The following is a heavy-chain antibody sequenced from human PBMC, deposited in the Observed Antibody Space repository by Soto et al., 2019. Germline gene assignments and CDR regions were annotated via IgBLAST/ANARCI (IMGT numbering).Heavy chain of an antibody. CDR3: ARVGATVTSQALGFDH. CDR2: LYYTGGT. J-gene: IGHJ4*02. D-gene: IGHD4-17*01. CDR1: GGSISSHY. V-gene: IGHV4-59*11. Sequence: SETLSLTCTVSGGSISSHYWSWVRQPPGKGLEWIGYLYYTGGTNCNASLKSQVTMSLDTSKNQFSLMLTSVTAADTAVYYCARVGATVTSQALGFDHWGQGIPVTVSS.